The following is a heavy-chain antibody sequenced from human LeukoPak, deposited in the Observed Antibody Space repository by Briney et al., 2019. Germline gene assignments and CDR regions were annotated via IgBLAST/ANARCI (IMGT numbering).Heavy chain of an antibody. CDR2: IYYSGST. Sequence: SETLSLTCTVSGGSISSYYWSWIRQPPGKGLEWIGYIYYSGSTNYNPSLKSRVTISVDTSKNQFSLKLSSVTAADTAVYYCASGDPGRGWFDPWGQGTLVTVSS. CDR1: GGSISSYY. V-gene: IGHV4-59*01. CDR3: ASGDPGRGWFDP. J-gene: IGHJ5*02.